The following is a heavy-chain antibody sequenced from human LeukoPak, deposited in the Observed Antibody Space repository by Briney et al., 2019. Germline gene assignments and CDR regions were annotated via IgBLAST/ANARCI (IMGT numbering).Heavy chain of an antibody. CDR3: ARDPYSSSWYQGFDY. CDR1: GYTFTSYY. Sequence: ASVKVSCKASGYTFTSYYMHWVRQAPGQGLEWMGIINPSGGSTSYAQKFQGRVTMTRDMSTSTVYMELSSLRSEDTAVYYCARDPYSSSWYQGFDYWGQGTLVTVSS. V-gene: IGHV1-46*01. J-gene: IGHJ4*02. D-gene: IGHD6-13*01. CDR2: INPSGGST.